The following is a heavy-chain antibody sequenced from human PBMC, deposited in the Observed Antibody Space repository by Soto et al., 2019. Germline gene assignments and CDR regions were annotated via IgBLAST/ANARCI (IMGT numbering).Heavy chain of an antibody. D-gene: IGHD2-15*01. CDR1: GFTFSSYA. CDR2: ISYDGSNK. V-gene: IGHV3-30-3*01. J-gene: IGHJ4*02. Sequence: QVQLVESGGGVVQPGRSLRLSCAASGFTFSSYAMHWVRQAPGTGLEWVAVISYDGSNKYYADSVKGRFTISRDNSKNTLYLQMNSLRAEDTAVYYCARDPGGPVVVVVAATLDYWGQGTLVTVSS. CDR3: ARDPGGPVVVVVAATLDY.